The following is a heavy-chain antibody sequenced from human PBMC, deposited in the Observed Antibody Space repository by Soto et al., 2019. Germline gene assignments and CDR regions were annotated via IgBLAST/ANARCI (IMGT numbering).Heavy chain of an antibody. V-gene: IGHV3-23*01. D-gene: IGHD3-3*01. CDR3: ARRDFWSGYYEQRPFDY. J-gene: IGHJ4*02. CDR1: GFTFSSYA. Sequence: LRLSCAASGFTFSSYAMSWVRQAPGKGLEWVSAISGSGGSTYYTDSVKGRFTISRDNSKNTLYLQMNSLRAEDTAVYYCARRDFWSGYYEQRPFDYWGQGTLVTVSS. CDR2: ISGSGGST.